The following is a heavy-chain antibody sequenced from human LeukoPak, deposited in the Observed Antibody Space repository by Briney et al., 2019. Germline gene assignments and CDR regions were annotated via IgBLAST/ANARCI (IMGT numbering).Heavy chain of an antibody. J-gene: IGHJ4*02. CDR1: GFTFSSYW. CDR2: IKQDGSEK. Sequence: GGSLRLSCAASGFTFSSYWMSWVRQPPGKGLEWVANIKQDGSEKYYVDSVKGRFTISRDNAKNSLYLQMNSLRAEDTAVYYCAREDDCSGYYRRLFDYWGQGTLVTVSS. D-gene: IGHD3-22*01. V-gene: IGHV3-7*01. CDR3: AREDDCSGYYRRLFDY.